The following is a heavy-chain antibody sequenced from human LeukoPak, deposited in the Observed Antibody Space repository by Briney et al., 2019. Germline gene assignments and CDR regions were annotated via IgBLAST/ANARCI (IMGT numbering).Heavy chain of an antibody. Sequence: SETLSLTCTVSGGSISNYYWNWLRQPPGKGLEWIGYIYYSGSTNDNPSLQSRVTISVDTSKNQFSLKLSSVTAADTAVYYCARSRYSYGHIDYWGQGTLVTVSS. CDR3: ARSRYSYGHIDY. V-gene: IGHV4-59*01. D-gene: IGHD5-18*01. CDR2: IYYSGST. CDR1: GGSISNYY. J-gene: IGHJ4*02.